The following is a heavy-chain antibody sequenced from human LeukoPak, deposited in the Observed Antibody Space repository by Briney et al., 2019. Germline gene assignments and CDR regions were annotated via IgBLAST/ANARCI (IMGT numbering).Heavy chain of an antibody. D-gene: IGHD6-19*01. CDR1: GFTFSTYA. Sequence: GGSLRLSCAASGFTFSTYAMSWVRQAPGKGLEWVSAISGSGGSTYYADSVKGRFTISRDNSKNTLHLQMNSLRAEDTAVYYCAKVPVAGPYAFDIWGQGTMVTVSS. CDR3: AKVPVAGPYAFDI. J-gene: IGHJ3*02. V-gene: IGHV3-23*01. CDR2: ISGSGGST.